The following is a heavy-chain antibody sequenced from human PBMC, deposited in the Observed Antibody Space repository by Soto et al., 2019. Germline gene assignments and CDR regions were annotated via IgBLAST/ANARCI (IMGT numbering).Heavy chain of an antibody. CDR1: GGSISSGGYY. CDR3: ARDSSYSSSTSGIYYGMDV. D-gene: IGHD6-6*01. V-gene: IGHV4-31*03. Sequence: QVQLQESGPGLVKPSQTLSLTCTVSGGSISSGGYYWSWIRQHPGKGLEWIGYIYYSGSTYYNPSLKSRVTISVDTSKNQFSLKLSSVTAADTAVYYCARDSSYSSSTSGIYYGMDVWGQGTTVTVSS. CDR2: IYYSGST. J-gene: IGHJ6*02.